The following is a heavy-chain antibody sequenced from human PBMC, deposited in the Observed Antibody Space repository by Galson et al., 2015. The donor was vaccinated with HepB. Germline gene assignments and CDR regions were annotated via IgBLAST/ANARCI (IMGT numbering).Heavy chain of an antibody. V-gene: IGHV6-1*01. CDR2: TYYRSKWYT. J-gene: IGHJ4*02. CDR1: GDSVSSHSAA. Sequence: CAISGDSVSSHSAAWNWMRQSPSRGLEWLGRTYYRSKWYTDYAPSVKSRITINPDTSKNQFSLQLSSVTPEDTAVYYCARGSSFDFWSQGILVTVSS. CDR3: ARGSSFDF. D-gene: IGHD6-13*01.